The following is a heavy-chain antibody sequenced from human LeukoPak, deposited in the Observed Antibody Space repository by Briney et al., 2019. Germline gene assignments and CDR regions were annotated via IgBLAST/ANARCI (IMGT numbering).Heavy chain of an antibody. D-gene: IGHD3-16*01. J-gene: IGHJ5*02. CDR3: ARDMIILQS. V-gene: IGHV3-7*04. CDR2: IKQDGSGK. CDR1: GFIFSNYW. Sequence: GGSLRLSCSASGFIFSNYWMTWVGQAPGKGLERVANIKQDGSGKYYVDSVKGRFTISRDNAKKSLYLQMNSRRAEDTAVYFCARDMIILQSWGQGTLVTVSS.